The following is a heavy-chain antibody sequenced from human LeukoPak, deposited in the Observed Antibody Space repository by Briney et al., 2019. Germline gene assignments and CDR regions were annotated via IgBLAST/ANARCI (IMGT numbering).Heavy chain of an antibody. D-gene: IGHD4-17*01. CDR3: ARVEWYDYGDTIDY. CDR1: GFTFSSYS. V-gene: IGHV3-48*04. CDR2: ISSSSSTI. J-gene: IGHJ4*02. Sequence: GGSLRLSCAASGFTFSSYSMNWVRQAPGKGLEWVSYISSSSSTIYYADSVKGRFTISRDNAKNSLYLQMNSLRAEDTAVYYCARVEWYDYGDTIDYWGQGTLVTVSS.